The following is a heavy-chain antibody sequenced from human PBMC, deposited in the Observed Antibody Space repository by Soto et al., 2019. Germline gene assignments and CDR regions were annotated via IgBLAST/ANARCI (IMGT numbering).Heavy chain of an antibody. D-gene: IGHD6-19*01. V-gene: IGHV3-23*01. CDR3: AQVMNSGWYLAY. CDR2: ISGSGGTT. CDR1: GFTFSDYA. J-gene: IGHJ4*02. Sequence: LRLSCAASGFTFSDYAMSWVRQAPGKGLGWVSAISGSGGTTYYADSVKGRFTISRDNSKNTMYLQVNSLRAEDTAIYYCAQVMNSGWYLAYWGQGTLVTVSS.